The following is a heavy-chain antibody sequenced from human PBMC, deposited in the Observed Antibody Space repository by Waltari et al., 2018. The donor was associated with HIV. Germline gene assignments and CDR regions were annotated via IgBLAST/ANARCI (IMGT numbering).Heavy chain of an antibody. V-gene: IGHV3-7*01. Sequence: EVILVESGGGLAQPGGSLRLSCAASGFTFSNTWMSWVRQAPGKGVEGVANIKDDGTEASYLDSVKGRFTISRDNAKDSLSLQMNSLRAEDTAVYYCARGTPLYGLDVWGQGTTVTASS. D-gene: IGHD2-15*01. CDR3: ARGTPLYGLDV. J-gene: IGHJ6*02. CDR2: IKDDGTEA. CDR1: GFTFSNTW.